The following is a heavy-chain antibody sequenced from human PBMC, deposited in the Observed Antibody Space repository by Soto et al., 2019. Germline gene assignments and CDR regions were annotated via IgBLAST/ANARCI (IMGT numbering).Heavy chain of an antibody. J-gene: IGHJ4*02. CDR1: GFTFSNAW. CDR3: TTGGHVAVAGAFDY. CDR2: IKIKTDDGTT. Sequence: PGGSLRLSCAASGFTFSNAWMRWVRQAPGKGLEWVGRIKIKTDDGTTDYAAPVKGRFTISRDDSKNTLYLQMNSLKTEDTAVYYCTTGGHVAVAGAFDYWGRGTLVTV. D-gene: IGHD6-19*01. V-gene: IGHV3-15*01.